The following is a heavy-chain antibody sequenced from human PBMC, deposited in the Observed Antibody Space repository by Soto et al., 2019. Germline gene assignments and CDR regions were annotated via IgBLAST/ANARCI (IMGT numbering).Heavy chain of an antibody. D-gene: IGHD2-8*01. CDR3: ARLIGNSWLDS. J-gene: IGHJ5*01. Sequence: QVQLQQSGPGLVKPSQTLSLTCAISGDSVSTNSATWDWIRQSPSRGLEWLGRTYYRSKWYNDYAISVNGSITNNPANTNNHLSMQLNYVTRDDTAVYYCARLIGNSWLDSWGQGTLVTVSS. CDR1: GDSVSTNSAT. V-gene: IGHV6-1*01. CDR2: TYYRSKWYN.